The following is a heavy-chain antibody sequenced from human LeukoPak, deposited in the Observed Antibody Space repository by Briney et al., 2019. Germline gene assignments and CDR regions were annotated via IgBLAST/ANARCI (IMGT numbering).Heavy chain of an antibody. Sequence: PGGSLRLSCAASGFTFSSYAMHWVRQAPGKGLEWVAVISYDGGNKYYADSVKGRFTISRDNAKNTLYLQMNSLRAEDTAVYYCARERDGGYDYWGQGTLVTVSS. D-gene: IGHD4-17*01. CDR3: ARERDGGYDY. CDR1: GFTFSSYA. CDR2: ISYDGGNK. V-gene: IGHV3-30*03. J-gene: IGHJ4*02.